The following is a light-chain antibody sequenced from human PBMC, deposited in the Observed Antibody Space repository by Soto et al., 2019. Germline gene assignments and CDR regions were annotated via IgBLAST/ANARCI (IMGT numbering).Light chain of an antibody. CDR2: DAS. CDR1: QSVDIN. Sequence: VITQSPATLSVSPGERATLSCRASQSVDINLAWYQQKPGQAPRILMYDASTRATGISARFSGSGSGTEFTLTISSLQSEDFAVYYCQQYHNWPITFGQGTRLEIK. CDR3: QQYHNWPIT. J-gene: IGKJ5*01. V-gene: IGKV3-15*01.